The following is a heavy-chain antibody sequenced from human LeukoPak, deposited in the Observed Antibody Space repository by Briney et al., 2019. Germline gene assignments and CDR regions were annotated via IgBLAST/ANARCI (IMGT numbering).Heavy chain of an antibody. CDR1: GFTFRIYS. D-gene: IGHD5-24*01. V-gene: IGHV3-48*04. J-gene: IGHJ4*02. CDR2: ISSSSSTM. CDR3: ARDSGAFIRDGDFDY. Sequence: GGSLRLSCAASGFTFRIYSMNWVRQAPGKGLEWVSYISSSSSTMYYADSVKGRFTISRDNAKNSLYLQMNSLRAEDTAVYYCARDSGAFIRDGDFDYWGQGTLVTVSS.